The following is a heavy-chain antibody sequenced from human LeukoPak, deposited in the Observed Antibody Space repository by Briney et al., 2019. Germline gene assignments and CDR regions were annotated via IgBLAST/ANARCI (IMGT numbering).Heavy chain of an antibody. J-gene: IGHJ4*02. V-gene: IGHV3-74*01. Sequence: GGSLRLSCAASGVTFNKYWMHWVRQAPGKGLVWVSRINSDGSTTDYADSVEGRFTISRANAKNTLYLQMNSLRAEDTAVYYCASRYGSGHLDYWGQGTLVTVSS. CDR1: GVTFNKYW. CDR2: INSDGSTT. CDR3: ASRYGSGHLDY. D-gene: IGHD3-10*01.